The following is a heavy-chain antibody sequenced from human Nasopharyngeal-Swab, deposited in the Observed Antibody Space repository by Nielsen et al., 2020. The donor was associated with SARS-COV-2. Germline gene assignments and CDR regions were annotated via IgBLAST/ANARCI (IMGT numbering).Heavy chain of an antibody. CDR1: GFSLSTSGVG. D-gene: IGHD2-21*02. V-gene: IGHV2-5*02. Sequence: SGPTLVKPTQTLTLTCTFSGFSLSTSGVGVGWIRQPPGKALEWLALIYWDDGKRYTPSLKNRLTITKGTSKNRVVLTMTNLDPVDTATYYCAHSQRVYCGSDCYIDDWFYYKMDVWGQGTTVTVSS. CDR3: AHSQRVYCGSDCYIDDWFYYKMDV. J-gene: IGHJ6*02. CDR2: IYWDDGK.